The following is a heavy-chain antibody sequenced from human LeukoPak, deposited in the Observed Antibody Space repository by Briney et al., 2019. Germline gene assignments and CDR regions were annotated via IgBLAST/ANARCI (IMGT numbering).Heavy chain of an antibody. Sequence: SVKVSCKASGGTISSNAISWVRHAPGQGLEWMGGTIPIFGTANYAQKFQGRVTITADESTSTAYMELSSLRSEDTVVYYCARNRGPEYCISTSCDFGSYYFDYWGQGTLVTVSS. J-gene: IGHJ4*02. D-gene: IGHD2-2*01. CDR3: ARNRGPEYCISTSCDFGSYYFDY. CDR1: GGTISSNA. CDR2: TIPIFGTA. V-gene: IGHV1-69*13.